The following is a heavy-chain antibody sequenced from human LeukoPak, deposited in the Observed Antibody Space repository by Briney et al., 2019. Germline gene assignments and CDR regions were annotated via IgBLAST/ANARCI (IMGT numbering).Heavy chain of an antibody. CDR1: GFTFSSYW. D-gene: IGHD3-9*01. J-gene: IGHJ5*02. CDR2: IKQDGSEK. Sequence: GGSLRLSCAASGFTFSSYWMSWVRQAPAKGLELVSNIKQDGSEKYYVDSVNDRFTISRDNAKNSLYLQMNSLRVEDTAVYYCARDRPYYDILTGYRRNWFDPWGQGTLVTVSS. CDR3: ARDRPYYDILTGYRRNWFDP. V-gene: IGHV3-7*01.